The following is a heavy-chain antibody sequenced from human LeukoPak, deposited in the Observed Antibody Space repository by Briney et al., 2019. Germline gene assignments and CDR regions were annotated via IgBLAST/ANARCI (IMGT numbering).Heavy chain of an antibody. Sequence: SETLSLTCTVSGGSISSTTSYWGWIRQPPGKGLEWIGNIYYSENTYYNPSLRSRVTVSVDTSKNQFPLRLSSVTAADTAVYYCARGFLRKAIVVTYYFDYWGQGTLVTVSS. V-gene: IGHV4-39*01. J-gene: IGHJ4*02. CDR3: ARGFLRKAIVVTYYFDY. D-gene: IGHD3-22*01. CDR1: GGSISSTTSY. CDR2: IYYSENT.